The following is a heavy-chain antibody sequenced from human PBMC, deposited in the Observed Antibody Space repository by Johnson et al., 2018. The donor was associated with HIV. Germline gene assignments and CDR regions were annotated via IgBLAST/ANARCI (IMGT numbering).Heavy chain of an antibody. CDR2: ISSSGSTI. CDR1: GFTSSDYY. Sequence: QVQLVESGGGLVKPGGSLRLSCAASGFTSSDYYMSWIRQAPGKGLEWVSYISSSGSTIYYANSVKGRFTISRDNSKNTLYLQMGSLRAEDMAVYYCARESTATRGDAFDIWGQGTMVTVSS. D-gene: IGHD4-17*01. CDR3: ARESTATRGDAFDI. V-gene: IGHV3-11*04. J-gene: IGHJ3*02.